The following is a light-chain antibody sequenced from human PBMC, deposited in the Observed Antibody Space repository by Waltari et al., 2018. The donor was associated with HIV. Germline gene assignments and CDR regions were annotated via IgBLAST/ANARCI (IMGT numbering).Light chain of an antibody. J-gene: IGLJ2*01. V-gene: IGLV2-14*01. CDR3: SSYTSSNTLVV. CDR2: EVS. Sequence: QSAPTQPASVSGYPGQSITLSCPRTSSDVRGYYYFPLYQQHPGKRPKLIIYEVSHRPSGVSNRFSGSKSGNTASLTISGLQAEDEADYYCSSYTSSNTLVVFGGGTKLTVL. CDR1: SSDVRGYYY.